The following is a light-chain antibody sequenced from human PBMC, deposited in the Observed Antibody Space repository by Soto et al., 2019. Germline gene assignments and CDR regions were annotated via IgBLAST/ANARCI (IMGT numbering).Light chain of an antibody. CDR1: QSIGDL. CDR2: KAS. CDR3: QHYNSYSEA. Sequence: DVKMTQSPPTLSGSVEDRVTITCRASQSIGDLLAWYQQKPGEAPKLLIYKASYLESGVPSRFSGSGSGTEFTLTISSLQPDDFATYYCQHYNSYSEAFGQGTK. J-gene: IGKJ1*01. V-gene: IGKV1-5*03.